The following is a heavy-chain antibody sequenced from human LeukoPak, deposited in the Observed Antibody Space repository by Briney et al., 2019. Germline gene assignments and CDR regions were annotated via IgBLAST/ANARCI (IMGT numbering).Heavy chain of an antibody. V-gene: IGHV3-7*01. J-gene: IGHJ5*02. Sequence: GGSLRLSCAASGFTFSSYWMSWVRQAPGKGLEWVANIKQDGSEKYYVDSVKVRFTISRDNAKNSLYLQMNSLRAEDTPVYYCVRHIYSGSTWGQGTLVTVSS. CDR1: GFTFSSYW. D-gene: IGHD1-26*01. CDR2: IKQDGSEK. CDR3: VRHIYSGST.